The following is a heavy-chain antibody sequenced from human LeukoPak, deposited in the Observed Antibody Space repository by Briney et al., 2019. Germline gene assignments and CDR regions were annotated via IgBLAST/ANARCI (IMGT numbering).Heavy chain of an antibody. J-gene: IGHJ4*02. Sequence: GGSLRLSCAASGFTVSSNYMSWVRQAPGMGLEWVSVIYSGGTAYYADSVQGRFTISRDNSNNTLYLQMNSLRAEDTAVYYCARGGVAGTSYFDYWGQGTLVTVSS. CDR1: GFTVSSNY. CDR2: IYSGGTA. D-gene: IGHD6-19*01. V-gene: IGHV3-66*01. CDR3: ARGGVAGTSYFDY.